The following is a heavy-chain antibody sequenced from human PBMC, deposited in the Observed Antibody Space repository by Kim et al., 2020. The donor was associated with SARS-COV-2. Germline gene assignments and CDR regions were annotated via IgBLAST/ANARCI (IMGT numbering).Heavy chain of an antibody. CDR3: ARDNQANPRIAARPYWYFDL. J-gene: IGHJ2*01. D-gene: IGHD6-6*01. V-gene: IGHV3-66*01. CDR1: GFTVSSNY. CDR2: IYSGGST. Sequence: GGSLRLSCAASGFTVSSNYMSWVRQAPGKGLEWVSVIYSGGSTYYADSVKGRFTISRDNSKNTLYLQMNSLRAEDTAVYYCARDNQANPRIAARPYWYFDLWGRGTLVTVSS.